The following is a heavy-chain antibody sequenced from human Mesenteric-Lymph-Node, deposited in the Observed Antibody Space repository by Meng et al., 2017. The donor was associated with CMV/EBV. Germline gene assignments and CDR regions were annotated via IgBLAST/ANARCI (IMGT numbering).Heavy chain of an antibody. V-gene: IGHV3-7*01. CDR3: ARDGHVD. CDR2: IKQDGSEK. J-gene: IGHJ4*02. Sequence: GGSLRLSCAASGLTFSDYWMSWVRLAPGVGLEWVASIKQDGSEKYYVDSVKGRFTISRDNAQNSLYLQMNSLRGEDTAVYYCARDGHVDWGQGTLVTVSS. CDR1: GLTFSDYW.